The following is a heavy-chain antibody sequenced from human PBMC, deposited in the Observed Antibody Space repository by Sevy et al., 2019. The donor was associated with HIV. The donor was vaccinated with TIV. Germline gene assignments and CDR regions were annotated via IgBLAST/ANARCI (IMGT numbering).Heavy chain of an antibody. D-gene: IGHD3-22*01. CDR2: ISGTGGSGDKT. CDR1: GFTFRNYA. Sequence: GGSLRLSCAASGFTFRNYAMNWVRQAPGKGLEWVSGISGTGGSGDKTNYADSVKGRFTISRDDSKNSLYLQLNTLRAEDTAIYYCARKYGSSGYFDYWGQGTLVTVSS. V-gene: IGHV3-23*01. CDR3: ARKYGSSGYFDY. J-gene: IGHJ4*02.